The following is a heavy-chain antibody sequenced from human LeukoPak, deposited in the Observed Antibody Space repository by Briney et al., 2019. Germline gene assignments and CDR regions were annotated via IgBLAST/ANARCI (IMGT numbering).Heavy chain of an antibody. V-gene: IGHV1-18*01. J-gene: IGHJ4*02. CDR3: ARAYYGSGSYYPGGY. CDR2: ISAYNGNT. Sequence: ASVKVSCKASGYTFTSYGISWVRQAPGQGLEWMGWISAYNGNTNYAQKLQGRVTMTTDTSTSTAYMELRSLRSDDTAVYYCARAYYGSGSYYPGGYWGQGTLVTVSS. D-gene: IGHD3-10*01. CDR1: GYTFTSYG.